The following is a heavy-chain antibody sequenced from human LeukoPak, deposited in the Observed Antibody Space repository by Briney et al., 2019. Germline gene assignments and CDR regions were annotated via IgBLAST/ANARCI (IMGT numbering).Heavy chain of an antibody. J-gene: IGHJ4*02. V-gene: IGHV1-18*01. CDR3: AKTRDTVLNEY. Sequence: ASVKVSFKSSVYIFINYGISWVRQAPGQGLEWMGWISPYNGHTNYAPSLQDRLTMTTDTSTSTAYMELRSLRSDDTAVYYCAKTRDTVLNEYWGQGTLVTVSS. CDR2: ISPYNGHT. CDR1: VYIFINYG.